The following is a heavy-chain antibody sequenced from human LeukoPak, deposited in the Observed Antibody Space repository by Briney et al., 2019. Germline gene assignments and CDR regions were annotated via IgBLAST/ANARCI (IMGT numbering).Heavy chain of an antibody. CDR3: ARGKIAAAPKYYYYMDV. D-gene: IGHD6-13*01. V-gene: IGHV1-8*03. Sequence: ASVKVSCKASGYTFTSYDINWVRQATGQGLEWMGWMNPNSGNTGYAQKFQGRVTITRNTSISTAYMELSSLRSEDTAVYYCARGKIAAAPKYYYYMDVWGKGTTVTVS. CDR2: MNPNSGNT. CDR1: GYTFTSYD. J-gene: IGHJ6*03.